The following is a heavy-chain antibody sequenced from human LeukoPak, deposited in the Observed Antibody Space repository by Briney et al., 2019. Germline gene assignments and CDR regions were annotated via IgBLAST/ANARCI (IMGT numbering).Heavy chain of an antibody. J-gene: IGHJ3*02. Sequence: PSETLSLTCAVSGYSISSGYYWGWIRQPPGKGLEWIGSIYHSGSTYYNPSLKSRVTISVDTSKNQFSLKLSSVTAADTAVYYCARPDKYCGGDCYSNAFDIWGQGTMVTVSS. D-gene: IGHD2-21*01. V-gene: IGHV4-38-2*01. CDR2: IYHSGST. CDR3: ARPDKYCGGDCYSNAFDI. CDR1: GYSISSGYY.